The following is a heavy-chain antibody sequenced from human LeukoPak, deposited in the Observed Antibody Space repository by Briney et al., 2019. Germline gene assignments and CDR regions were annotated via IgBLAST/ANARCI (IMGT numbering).Heavy chain of an antibody. V-gene: IGHV4-61*02. J-gene: IGHJ5*02. CDR3: ARDPGVTTLPRFDP. CDR2: IYTSGST. D-gene: IGHD4-11*01. Sequence: SETLSLTCTVSGGSISSGSYYWSWIRQPAGKGLEWIGRIYTSGSTNYNPSLKSRVTISVDTSKNQFSLKLSSVTAADTAVYYCARDPGVTTLPRFDPWGQGTLVTVSS. CDR1: GGSISSGSYY.